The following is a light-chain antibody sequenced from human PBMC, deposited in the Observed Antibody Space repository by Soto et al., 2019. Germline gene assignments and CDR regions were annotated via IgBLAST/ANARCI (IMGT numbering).Light chain of an antibody. CDR1: QRVVNW. V-gene: IGKV1-5*01. CDR3: QQYNLCPYR. J-gene: IGKJ2*03. Sequence: DIQMTQSPATLHGPIGHRVIITCRASQRVVNWVPWYQQKPGKAPKLLISDASKLESRVRPRFSGVGSGTDFTLTISSLQPDDSAIYYCQQYNLCPYRFGHGTKLKI. CDR2: DAS.